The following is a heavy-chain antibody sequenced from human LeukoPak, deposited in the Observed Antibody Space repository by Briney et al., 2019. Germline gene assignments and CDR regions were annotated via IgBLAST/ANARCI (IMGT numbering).Heavy chain of an antibody. D-gene: IGHD2-2*01. J-gene: IGHJ4*02. CDR3: ARDRGGVPAAKGDYYFDY. CDR1: GGSISSYY. CDR2: FYSSVST. Sequence: SETLSLTCTVSGGSISSYYWSWTRQPAGKGLEWIGRFYSSVSTNYNPSLKSRITMSVDTSKNQFSLKLSSVTAADTAGYYSARDRGGVPAAKGDYYFDYWGQGTLVTVSS. V-gene: IGHV4-4*07.